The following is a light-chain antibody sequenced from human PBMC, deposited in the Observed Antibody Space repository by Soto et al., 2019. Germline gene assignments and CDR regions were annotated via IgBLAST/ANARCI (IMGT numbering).Light chain of an antibody. Sequence: DIQMTQSPSSVSASVGDTVTITCRASQDVSTWLAWYQQRPGKAPNLLIYAASSLQIGVPSRFSGSGSGTDFTLTIGGLQPEDFATYYCQQGLSFPITFGQGTRLDIK. CDR1: QDVSTW. CDR2: AAS. V-gene: IGKV1-12*01. J-gene: IGKJ5*01. CDR3: QQGLSFPIT.